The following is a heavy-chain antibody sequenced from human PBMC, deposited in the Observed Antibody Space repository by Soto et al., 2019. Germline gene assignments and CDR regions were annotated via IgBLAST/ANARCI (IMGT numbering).Heavy chain of an antibody. CDR2: ISSSGSTI. Sequence: EVQLVESGGGLVQPGGSLRLSCAASGFTFSSFEMNWVRQAPEKGLEWVSYISSSGSTIYYADSVKGRFTISRDNAKNSLYLQMNSLRAEDTAVYYCARTLCSGGSCHQPYFDYWGQGTLVTVSS. CDR1: GFTFSSFE. V-gene: IGHV3-48*03. CDR3: ARTLCSGGSCHQPYFDY. D-gene: IGHD2-15*01. J-gene: IGHJ4*02.